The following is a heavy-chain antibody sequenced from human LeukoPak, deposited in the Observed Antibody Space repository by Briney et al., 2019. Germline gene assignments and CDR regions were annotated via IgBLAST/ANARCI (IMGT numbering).Heavy chain of an antibody. CDR3: ARQLSGWYDADPY. Sequence: PGGSLRRSCAASGFTFSSYWMSWVRQAPGKGLEWVANIKEDGSRNHYVDSVKGRFTISRDNAKNSLYLQMNSLRAEDTAVYYCARQLSGWYDADPYWGQGTLVTVSS. V-gene: IGHV3-7*05. CDR1: GFTFSSYW. CDR2: IKEDGSRN. J-gene: IGHJ4*02. D-gene: IGHD6-19*01.